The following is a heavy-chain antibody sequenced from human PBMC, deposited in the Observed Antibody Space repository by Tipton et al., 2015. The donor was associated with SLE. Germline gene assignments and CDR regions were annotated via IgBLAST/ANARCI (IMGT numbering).Heavy chain of an antibody. CDR1: GGSISSGDYC. Sequence: TLSLTCTVSGGSISSGDYCWSWIRQPPGKGLEWIGYIYYSGSTNYNPSLKSRVTISVDTSKNQFSLKLSSVTAADTAVYYCARCQGGAMDDAFDIWGQGTMVTVSS. J-gene: IGHJ3*02. CDR3: ARCQGGAMDDAFDI. CDR2: IYYSGST. D-gene: IGHD2-15*01. V-gene: IGHV4-61*08.